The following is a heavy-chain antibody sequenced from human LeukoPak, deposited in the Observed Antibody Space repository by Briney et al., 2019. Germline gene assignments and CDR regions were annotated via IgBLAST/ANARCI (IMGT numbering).Heavy chain of an antibody. CDR1: GFTFSSYS. CDR2: IKEDGSER. J-gene: IGHJ4*02. CDR3: ARDLGYCTNGVCHTRLDY. Sequence: PGGSLRLSCAASGFTFSSYSMNWVRQTPGKGLEWEASIKEDGSERQYVDSVKGRFSISRDNTKGSLFLQLNSLRAEDTAVYYCARDLGYCTNGVCHTRLDYWGQGTLVAVSS. D-gene: IGHD2-8*01. V-gene: IGHV3-7*03.